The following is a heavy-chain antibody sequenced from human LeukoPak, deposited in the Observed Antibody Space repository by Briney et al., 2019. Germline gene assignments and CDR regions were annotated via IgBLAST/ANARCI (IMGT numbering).Heavy chain of an antibody. V-gene: IGHV3-7*01. Sequence: AGGSLRLSCAGSGFTFSNFGMHWVRQAPGKGLEWVANIKQDGSEKYYVDSVKGRFTISRDNAKNSLYLQMNSLRAEDTAVYYCAREGQWLVWGFDYWGQGTLVTVSS. CDR3: AREGQWLVWGFDY. D-gene: IGHD6-19*01. J-gene: IGHJ4*02. CDR2: IKQDGSEK. CDR1: GFTFSNFG.